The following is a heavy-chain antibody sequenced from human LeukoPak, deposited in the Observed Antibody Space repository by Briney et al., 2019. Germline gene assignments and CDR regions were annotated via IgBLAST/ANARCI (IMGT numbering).Heavy chain of an antibody. V-gene: IGHV4-4*07. CDR3: AREFSYGSNYFDP. J-gene: IGHJ5*02. D-gene: IGHD5-18*01. Sequence: SETLSLTCTVSGGSISSYYWSWIRQPAGKGLEWIGRIYTSGSTNHNPSLNNRVTMSIDTSKNQFSLKLSSVTAADTAVYYCAREFSYGSNYFDPWGQETLVTVSS. CDR2: IYTSGST. CDR1: GGSISSYY.